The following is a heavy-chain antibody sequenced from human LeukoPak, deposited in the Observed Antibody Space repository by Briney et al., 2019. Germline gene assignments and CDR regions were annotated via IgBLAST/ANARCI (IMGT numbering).Heavy chain of an antibody. CDR3: ARNLDSSGWYNDAFDI. D-gene: IGHD6-19*01. CDR2: ISYDGSNK. V-gene: IGHV3-30*04. CDR1: GFTFSSYA. Sequence: GGSLRLSCAASGFTFSSYAMHWVRQAPGKGLEWVAVISYDGSNKYYADSVKGRFTISRDNAKNSLYLQMNSLRAEDTAVYYCARNLDSSGWYNDAFDIWGQGTMVTVSS. J-gene: IGHJ3*02.